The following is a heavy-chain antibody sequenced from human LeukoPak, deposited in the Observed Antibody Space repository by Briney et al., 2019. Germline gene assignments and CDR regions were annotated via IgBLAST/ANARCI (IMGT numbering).Heavy chain of an antibody. Sequence: GGSLRLSCAASGYTFSSYWMSWVRQAPGKGLEWVANIKQDGSEKYYVDPVKGRFTISRDNAKNSLYLQMNSLRAEDTAVYYCARGTVFGVVIPHFDYWGQGTLVIVSS. J-gene: IGHJ4*02. CDR2: IKQDGSEK. CDR1: GYTFSSYW. V-gene: IGHV3-7*01. CDR3: ARGTVFGVVIPHFDY. D-gene: IGHD3-3*01.